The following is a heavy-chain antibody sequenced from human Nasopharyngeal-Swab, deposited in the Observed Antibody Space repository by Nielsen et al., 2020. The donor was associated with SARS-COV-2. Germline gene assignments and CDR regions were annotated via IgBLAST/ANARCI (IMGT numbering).Heavy chain of an antibody. CDR1: GFTFSGSA. CDR2: IRSEANSYAT. Sequence: GESLKISCAASGFTFSGSAMHWVRQASGKGLEWVGRIRSEANSYATAYAASVKGRFTISRDDSKNTAYLQMNSLKTEDTAVYYCTRPIYCSSTSCSDVWGKGTTVTVSS. J-gene: IGHJ6*04. V-gene: IGHV3-73*01. D-gene: IGHD2-2*01. CDR3: TRPIYCSSTSCSDV.